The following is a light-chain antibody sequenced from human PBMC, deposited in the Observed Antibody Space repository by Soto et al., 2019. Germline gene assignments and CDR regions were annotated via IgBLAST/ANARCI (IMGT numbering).Light chain of an antibody. V-gene: IGKV3D-15*01. J-gene: IGKJ1*01. CDR1: RSVGSN. Sequence: IVLTQSPATLSLSPGERATLSCRASRSVGSNLAWHQQKPGQAPRLRIYGASSRATGIPDRLSGSGSGTEFTLTISSMQSEDFAVYYCQQYNNWWTFGQGTKVDI. CDR2: GAS. CDR3: QQYNNWWT.